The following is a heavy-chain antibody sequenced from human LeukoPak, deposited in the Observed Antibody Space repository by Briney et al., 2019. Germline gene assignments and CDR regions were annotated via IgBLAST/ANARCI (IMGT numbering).Heavy chain of an antibody. CDR2: INHSGNT. J-gene: IGHJ2*01. CDR1: GFTFSSYS. Sequence: PGGSLRLSCAASGFTFSSYSMNWIRQPPGKGLEWIGEINHSGNTNYNPSLKSRVTISVDTSKNQFSLKLTSVTAADTAVYSCARGWFPPRVRFDLWGRGTLVTVSS. V-gene: IGHV4-34*01. CDR3: ARGWFPPRVRFDL. D-gene: IGHD3-10*01.